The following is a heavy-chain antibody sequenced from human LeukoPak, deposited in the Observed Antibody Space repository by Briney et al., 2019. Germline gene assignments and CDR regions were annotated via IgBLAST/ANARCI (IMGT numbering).Heavy chain of an antibody. Sequence: GGSLRLSCAASGFTFSSSAMNWVRQAPGKGLEWVSIISGSGGSTYYADSVKGRFTISRDNSKNTLYLQMNSLRAEDTAVYYCAKDVSGDYATSFDYWGQGTLVTVSS. CDR2: ISGSGGST. J-gene: IGHJ4*02. CDR3: AKDVSGDYATSFDY. D-gene: IGHD4-17*01. V-gene: IGHV3-23*01. CDR1: GFTFSSSA.